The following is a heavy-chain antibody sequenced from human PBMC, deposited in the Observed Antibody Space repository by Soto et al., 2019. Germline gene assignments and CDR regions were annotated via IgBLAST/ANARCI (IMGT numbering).Heavy chain of an antibody. J-gene: IGHJ4*02. CDR1: GFTFSSYA. V-gene: IGHV3-23*01. CDR2: ISGSGSST. Sequence: EVQLLESGGGRIQPGGSLRLSCAASGFTFSSYAMNWVRQVPGKGLQWVSGISGSGSSTYYSDSVRCRFTSSRDNSRNTLYLQMSSLRVEDKALYYCAKGDRNQHDVVDYWGQGTLVTVSS. D-gene: IGHD2-2*01. CDR3: AKGDRNQHDVVDY.